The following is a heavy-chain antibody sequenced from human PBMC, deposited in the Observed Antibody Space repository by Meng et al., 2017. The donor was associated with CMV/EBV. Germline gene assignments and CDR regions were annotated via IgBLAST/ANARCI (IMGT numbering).Heavy chain of an antibody. J-gene: IGHJ5*02. CDR3: AREDRTFCNSDSCQTRNVPWFDP. Sequence: GESLKISCAASGFTFSSYSMNWVRPAPGKGLEWVATISSSADSTYYADSVKGRFTISRDKSKNMLYLQMQSLRAEETAVYSCAREDRTFCNSDSCQTRNVPWFDPWGQGTLVTVSS. CDR2: ISSSADST. D-gene: IGHD2-2*01. CDR1: GFTFSSYS. V-gene: IGHV3-23*01.